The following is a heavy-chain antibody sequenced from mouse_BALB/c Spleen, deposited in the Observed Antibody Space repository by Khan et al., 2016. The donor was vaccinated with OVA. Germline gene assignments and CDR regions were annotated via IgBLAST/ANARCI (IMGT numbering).Heavy chain of an antibody. CDR1: GFTFSSYV. V-gene: IGHV5-6-5*01. J-gene: IGHJ2*01. Sequence: EVELVESGGDLVKPGGSLKLSCAASGFTFSSYVMSWVRQTPEKRLEWVASISSGGSTYYPDSVKGRFTISRDNARNILYLQMSSLRSEDTAMYYYAREAYRYDEYYFDYGGQGTTLTVSS. CDR3: AREAYRYDEYYFDY. D-gene: IGHD2-14*01. CDR2: ISSGGST.